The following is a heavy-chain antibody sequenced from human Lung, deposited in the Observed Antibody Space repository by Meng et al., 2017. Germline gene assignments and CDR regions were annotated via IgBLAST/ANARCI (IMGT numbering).Heavy chain of an antibody. D-gene: IGHD4-11*01. V-gene: IGHV4-34*01. CDR2: INHSGST. CDR1: GGSFSDYY. J-gene: IGHJ4*02. CDR3: ARGPTTMAHDFDY. Sequence: QVQLHQGGAGLLKPSETLTLTCVVSGGSFSDYYWSWIRQPPGKGLEWIGEINHSGSTNYNPSLESRATISVDTSQNNLSLKLSSVTAADSAVYYCARGPTTMAHDFDYWGQGTLVTVSS.